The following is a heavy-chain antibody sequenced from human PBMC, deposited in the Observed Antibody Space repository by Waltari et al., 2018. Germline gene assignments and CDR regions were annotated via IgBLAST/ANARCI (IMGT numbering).Heavy chain of an antibody. CDR2: IFSNDEK. D-gene: IGHD6-19*01. CDR1: GFSLSNARLG. CDR3: ARVIAVATAGWFDP. V-gene: IGHV2-26*01. J-gene: IGHJ5*02. Sequence: QVTLKESGPVLVKPTETLTLTCTVSGFSLSNARLGVIWIRQPPGKALEWLAHIFSNDEKSYSTSLKSRLTISKDTSKSQVVLTMTNMDPVDTATYYCARVIAVATAGWFDPWGQGTLVTVSS.